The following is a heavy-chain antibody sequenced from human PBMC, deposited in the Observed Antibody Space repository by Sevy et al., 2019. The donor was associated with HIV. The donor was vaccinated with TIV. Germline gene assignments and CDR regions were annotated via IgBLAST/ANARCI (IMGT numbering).Heavy chain of an antibody. Sequence: GGSLRLSCAASGFTFSSYAMHWVRQAPGKGLEWVAVISYDGSNKYYADSVKGRFTISRDNFKNTRYLQMNSLSAEDTAVYDCARVRRKGSGGVRGYWGQGTLVTVSS. J-gene: IGHJ4*02. D-gene: IGHD3-16*01. CDR3: ARVRRKGSGGVRGY. CDR2: ISYDGSNK. CDR1: GFTFSSYA. V-gene: IGHV3-30-3*01.